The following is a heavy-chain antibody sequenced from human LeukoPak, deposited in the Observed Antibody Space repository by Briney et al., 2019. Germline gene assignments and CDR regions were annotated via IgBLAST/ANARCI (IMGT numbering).Heavy chain of an antibody. J-gene: IGHJ4*02. CDR3: ARDPANGDYDDY. D-gene: IGHD4-17*01. Sequence: SVKVSCKASGGTFSSCTISWVRQAPGQGLEWMGRIIPILGIANYAQKFQGRVTITADKSTSTAYMELSSLRSEDTAVYYCARDPANGDYDDYWGQGTLVTVSS. CDR1: GGTFSSCT. CDR2: IIPILGIA. V-gene: IGHV1-69*04.